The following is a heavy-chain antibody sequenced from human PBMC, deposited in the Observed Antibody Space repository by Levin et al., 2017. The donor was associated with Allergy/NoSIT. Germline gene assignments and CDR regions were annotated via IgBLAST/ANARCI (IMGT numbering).Heavy chain of an antibody. J-gene: IGHJ3*02. Sequence: ASVKVSCKASGYTFTSYYMHWVRQAPGQGLEWMGIINPSGGSTSYAQKFQGRVTMTRDTSTSTVYMELSSLRSEDTAVYYCARVFGGGQLGDAFDIWGQGTMVTVSS. D-gene: IGHD6-13*01. CDR1: GYTFTSYY. V-gene: IGHV1-46*01. CDR3: ARVFGGGQLGDAFDI. CDR2: INPSGGST.